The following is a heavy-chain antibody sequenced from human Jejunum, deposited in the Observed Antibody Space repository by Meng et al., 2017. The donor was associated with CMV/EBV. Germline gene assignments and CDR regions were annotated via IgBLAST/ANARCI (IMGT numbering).Heavy chain of an antibody. V-gene: IGHV4-38-2*02. Sequence: VPGYSIRSGSYWGWIRQSPGKGLEWIGHMFHGGSTNYNPSLKSRVTISLDPSKNQLSLNVRSVTAADTAVYYCARASIYYYHVDVWGQGTTVTVSS. CDR2: MFHGGST. CDR3: ARASIYYYHVDV. J-gene: IGHJ6*02. CDR1: GYSIRSGSY.